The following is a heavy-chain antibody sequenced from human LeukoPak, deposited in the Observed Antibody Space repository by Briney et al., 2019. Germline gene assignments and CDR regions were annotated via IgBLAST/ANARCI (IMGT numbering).Heavy chain of an antibody. CDR3: ATIDYYDNSGYPDVFDI. Sequence: GGSLRLSCAASGFTFSSYAMSWVRQAPGKGLEWVSAISGSGGSTYYADSVKGRFTISRDNSKNTLYLQMNSLRAEDTAVYYCATIDYYDNSGYPDVFDIWGQGTLVTVSS. CDR2: ISGSGGST. CDR1: GFTFSSYA. V-gene: IGHV3-23*01. J-gene: IGHJ3*02. D-gene: IGHD3-22*01.